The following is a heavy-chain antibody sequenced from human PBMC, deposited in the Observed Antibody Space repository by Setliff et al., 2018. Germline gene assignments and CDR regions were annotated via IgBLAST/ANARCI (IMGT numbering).Heavy chain of an antibody. CDR3: AHKEVQWLGEYFDY. CDR1: GFSLSNARMG. Sequence: SGPTLVNPTETLTLTCTVSGFSLSNARMGVSWIRQPPGKALEWLALIYWDDDKRYSPSLKSRLTITKDTSKIQVVLTMTNMDPVDTATYYCAHKEVQWLGEYFDYWGQGTLVTVSS. D-gene: IGHD6-19*01. V-gene: IGHV2-5*02. J-gene: IGHJ4*02. CDR2: IYWDDDK.